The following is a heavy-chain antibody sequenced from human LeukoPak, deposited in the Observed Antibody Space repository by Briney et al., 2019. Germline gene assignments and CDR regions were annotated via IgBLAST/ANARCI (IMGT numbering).Heavy chain of an antibody. V-gene: IGHV3-53*01. CDR1: GFTFSSYW. Sequence: GGSLRLSCAASGFTFSSYWMSWVRQAPGKGLEWVSVIYSGGGTYYTDSVKGRFTISRDNSKNTLYLQMNSLRAEDTAVYYCARSSGSYYFDYWGQGTLVTVSS. J-gene: IGHJ4*02. CDR3: ARSSGSYYFDY. D-gene: IGHD3-10*01. CDR2: IYSGGGT.